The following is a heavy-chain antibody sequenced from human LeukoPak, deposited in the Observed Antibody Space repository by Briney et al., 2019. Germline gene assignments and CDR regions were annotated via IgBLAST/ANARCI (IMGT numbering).Heavy chain of an antibody. J-gene: IGHJ4*02. Sequence: PGGSLRLSCAASGFTFNSYWMNWVRQAPGKGLQWVANINQDGSQEYYVDSVKGRFTISRGNSKNSLYLQMNSLRTEDTALYYCAKPYSGGSYYFDYWGQGTLVTVSS. CDR3: AKPYSGGSYYFDY. D-gene: IGHD2-15*01. V-gene: IGHV3-7*05. CDR1: GFTFNSYW. CDR2: INQDGSQE.